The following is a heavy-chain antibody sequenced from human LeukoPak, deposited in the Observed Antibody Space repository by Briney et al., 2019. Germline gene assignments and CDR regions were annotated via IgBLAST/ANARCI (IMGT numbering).Heavy chain of an antibody. V-gene: IGHV3-30-3*01. CDR1: GFTFSSYA. Sequence: PGRSLTLSCAASGFTFSSYAMHWVRQAPGKGLEWVAVISYDGNSEYYTDSLKGRFTISRDNSKNTLYLQMNSLRVEDTAVYFCARVDTILGLISVDAWGKGTTVIVSS. J-gene: IGHJ6*04. CDR2: ISYDGNSE. D-gene: IGHD3-3*01. CDR3: ARVDTILGLISVDA.